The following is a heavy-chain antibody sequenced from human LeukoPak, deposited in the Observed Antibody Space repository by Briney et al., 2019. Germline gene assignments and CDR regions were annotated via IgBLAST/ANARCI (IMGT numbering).Heavy chain of an antibody. D-gene: IGHD1-26*01. CDR1: GFTFSTYW. CDR3: ATYKVGAVFDY. J-gene: IGHJ4*02. Sequence: GGSLRLSCAASGFTFSTYWMSWVRQAPGMGLEWVANIKQDGSEKSYVDSVKGRFTISRDNAKNSLYLQKNSLRAEDTAVYYCATYKVGAVFDYWGQGTLVTVSS. V-gene: IGHV3-7*01. CDR2: IKQDGSEK.